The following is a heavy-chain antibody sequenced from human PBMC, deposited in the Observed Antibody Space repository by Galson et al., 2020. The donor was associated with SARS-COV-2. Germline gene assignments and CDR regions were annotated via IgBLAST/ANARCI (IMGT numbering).Heavy chain of an antibody. CDR1: GFTFDDYA. CDR2: ISWDGGST. D-gene: IGHD6-19*01. V-gene: IGHV3-43D*03. CDR3: AKEYSSGWGSGAFDI. J-gene: IGHJ3*02. Sequence: GGSLRLSCAASGFTFDDYAMHWVRQAPGKGLEWVSLISWDGGSTYYADSVKGRFTISRDNSKNSLYLQMNSLRAEDTALYYCAKEYSSGWGSGAFDIWGQGTMVTVSS.